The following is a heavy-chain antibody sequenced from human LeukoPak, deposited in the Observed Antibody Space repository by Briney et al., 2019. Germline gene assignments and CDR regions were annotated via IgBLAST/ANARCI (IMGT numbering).Heavy chain of an antibody. Sequence: SETLSLTCTVSGGSISSGGYYWSWIRQPPGKGLEWIGYIYHSGSTYYNPSLKSRVTISVDRSKNQFSLKLSSVTAADTAVYYCARGALTQWLVRWFDYWGQGTLVTVSS. CDR2: IYHSGST. CDR1: GGSISSGGYY. J-gene: IGHJ4*02. D-gene: IGHD6-19*01. CDR3: ARGALTQWLVRWFDY. V-gene: IGHV4-30-2*01.